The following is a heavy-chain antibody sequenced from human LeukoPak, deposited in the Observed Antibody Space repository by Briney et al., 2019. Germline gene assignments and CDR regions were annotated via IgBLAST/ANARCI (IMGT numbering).Heavy chain of an antibody. Sequence: PSETLSLTCTVSGGSISSYYWSWIRQPPGKGLEWIGFIYYNGYTNYNPSLTSRVTISVDTSKNQFSLKVSSVTAADTAVYYCARHGEPYSSCWLNWGQGTLVTVSS. CDR1: GGSISSYY. J-gene: IGHJ4*02. D-gene: IGHD6-19*01. V-gene: IGHV4-59*08. CDR3: ARHGEPYSSCWLN. CDR2: IYYNGYT.